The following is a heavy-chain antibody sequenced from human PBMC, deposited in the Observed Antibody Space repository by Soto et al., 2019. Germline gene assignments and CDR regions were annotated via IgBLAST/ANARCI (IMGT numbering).Heavy chain of an antibody. D-gene: IGHD1-7*01. CDR2: ITAIFGAA. CDR1: GDTFSNYG. V-gene: IGHV1-69*13. J-gene: IGHJ5*02. CDR3: ARSEAVRSEAGTTVVGPNNWLDP. Sequence: SVKGTCKASGDTFSNYGIRWVRQANGQGLEDMWGITAIFGAAIYAPKFQGRVTISADESTRTAYMELNSLRSEDSAVYYCARSEAVRSEAGTTVVGPNNWLDPWGQGTLVTVYS.